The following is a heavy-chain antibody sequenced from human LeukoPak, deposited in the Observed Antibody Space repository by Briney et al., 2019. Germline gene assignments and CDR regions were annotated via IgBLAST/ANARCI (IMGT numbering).Heavy chain of an antibody. J-gene: IGHJ4*02. V-gene: IGHV4-59*12. CDR2: IYYSGST. D-gene: IGHD5-24*01. CDR1: GGSISSYY. CDR3: ARGWLQSGFDS. Sequence: SETLSLTCTVSGGSISSYYWNWTRQPPGKGLEWIGYIYYSGSTNYNPPLKSRVTISVDTSKNQFSLKLSSVTPEDTAVYYCARGWLQSGFDSWGQGTLVTVSS.